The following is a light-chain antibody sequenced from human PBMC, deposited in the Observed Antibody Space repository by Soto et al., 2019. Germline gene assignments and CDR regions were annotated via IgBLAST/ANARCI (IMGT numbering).Light chain of an antibody. Sequence: EIVMTQSPATLSVSPGERATLSCRASQSVGSSLAWYQQKPGQAPRLFIYDVSSRATGIPARFSGSGSGTHFTLSISSLAPEDFAVYYCQQRSNWPLTFGGGTKVEIK. CDR1: QSVGSS. CDR2: DVS. J-gene: IGKJ4*01. V-gene: IGKV3-11*01. CDR3: QQRSNWPLT.